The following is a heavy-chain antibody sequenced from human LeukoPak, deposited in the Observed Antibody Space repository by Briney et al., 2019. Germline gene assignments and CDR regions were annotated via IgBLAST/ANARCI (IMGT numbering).Heavy chain of an antibody. V-gene: IGHV3-23*01. CDR1: GFTFA. D-gene: IGHD6-13*01. CDR2: ISGSGGST. Sequence: GGSLRLSCAASGFTFAMSWVRQAAGKGLEWVSAISGSGGSTYYADSVKGRFTISRDNSKNTLYLQMNSLRAEDTAVYYCAKDLRVAAAGRPDYWGQGTLVTVSS. CDR3: AKDLRVAAAGRPDY. J-gene: IGHJ4*02.